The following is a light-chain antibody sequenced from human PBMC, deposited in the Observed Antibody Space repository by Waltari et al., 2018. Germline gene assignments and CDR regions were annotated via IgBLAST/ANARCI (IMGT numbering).Light chain of an antibody. J-gene: IGLJ1*01. Sequence: SYALTQPPSVSVAPGTTARITWGGDNIGSYSVAWYQQKPGQAPVLVICYASDRPSGIPERFSGSNAGNTATLTISSVEAGDEAKYYCHVWHPDMDPGVFGPGTEVSV. V-gene: IGLV3-21*04. CDR1: NIGSYS. CDR2: YAS. CDR3: HVWHPDMDPGV.